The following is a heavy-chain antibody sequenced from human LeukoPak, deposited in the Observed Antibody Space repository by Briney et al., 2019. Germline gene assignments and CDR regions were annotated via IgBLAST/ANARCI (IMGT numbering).Heavy chain of an antibody. CDR1: SGSISTSNYY. J-gene: IGHJ5*02. CDR3: ARFTPQGYGWGGYNRFDP. V-gene: IGHV4-61*05. D-gene: IGHD3-16*01. CDR2: IYYSGST. Sequence: SETLSLTCTVSSGSISTSNYYWGWVRQPPGKALEWIGNIYYSGSTNYNPSLKSRVTISVDTSKNQFSLNLTSVTAADTAVYYCARFTPQGYGWGGYNRFDPWGQGTLVTVSS.